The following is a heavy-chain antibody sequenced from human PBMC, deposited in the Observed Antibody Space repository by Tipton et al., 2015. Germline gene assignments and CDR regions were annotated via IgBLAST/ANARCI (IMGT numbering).Heavy chain of an antibody. CDR3: ARLRETYGSDSDNWFDP. V-gene: IGHV4-31*03. J-gene: IGHJ5*02. Sequence: TLSLTCTVSGGSISGAYNYWSWIRQHPTKGLEWIGYIFYSGSAFYNPSLKSRVTISVDTSENQFSLKLSSVTAADTAVYYCARLRETYGSDSDNWFDPWGQGTLVTVSS. D-gene: IGHD3-10*01. CDR2: IFYSGSA. CDR1: GGSISGAYNY.